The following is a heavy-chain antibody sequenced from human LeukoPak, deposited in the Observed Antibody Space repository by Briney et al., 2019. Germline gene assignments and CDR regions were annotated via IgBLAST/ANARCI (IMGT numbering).Heavy chain of an antibody. CDR3: ACLTTADAFDI. V-gene: IGHV4-59*01. Sequence: SETLSLTGTVFGGSIGSYYWSWIRQPPGKGLEWIGYIYDSGSTNYNPSLKSRVTISVDTSKNQYSLKLSSVTAADTAVYYCACLTTADAFDIWGQGTMVTVSS. CDR2: IYDSGST. CDR1: GGSIGSYY. D-gene: IGHD3-22*01. J-gene: IGHJ3*02.